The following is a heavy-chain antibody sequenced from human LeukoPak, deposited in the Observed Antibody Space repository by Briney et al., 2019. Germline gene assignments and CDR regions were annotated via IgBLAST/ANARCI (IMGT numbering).Heavy chain of an antibody. CDR3: ARAMVRGVRLFDY. D-gene: IGHD3-10*01. J-gene: IGHJ4*02. Sequence: PSQTLSLTCTVSGGSISSGGYYWSWIRQHPGKGLEWIGYIYYSGSTYYNPSLKSRVTISVDKSKNQFSLKLSSVTAADTAVYYCARAMVRGVRLFDYWGQGTLVTVSS. CDR2: IYYSGST. CDR1: GGSISSGGYY. V-gene: IGHV4-31*03.